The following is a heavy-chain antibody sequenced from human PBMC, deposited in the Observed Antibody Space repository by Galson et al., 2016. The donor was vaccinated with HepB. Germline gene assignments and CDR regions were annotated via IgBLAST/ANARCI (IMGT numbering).Heavy chain of an antibody. D-gene: IGHD3-16*01. CDR3: TKIGSGYFEY. CDR2: LDHTGDIT. J-gene: IGHJ4*03. CDR1: GFTFDDYA. V-gene: IGHV3-23*01. Sequence: SLRLSCAVSGFTFDDYAMHWVRQAPGEGLEWVSILDHTGDITYYADSVKGRFTISRDNSKNRMYLQMNSLRAEDTASYYCTKIGSGYFEYWGRGTLVTVSS.